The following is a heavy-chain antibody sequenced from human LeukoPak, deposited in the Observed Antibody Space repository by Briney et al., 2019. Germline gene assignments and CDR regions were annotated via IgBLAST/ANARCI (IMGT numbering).Heavy chain of an antibody. CDR2: INLEGSEN. V-gene: IGHV3-7*01. CDR1: GFIFSKYW. J-gene: IGHJ4*02. Sequence: PGGSLRLSCAASGFIFSKYWMSWVRQAPGKGLEWVASINLEGSENYYVDSVEGRFTIFRDNAKNSLYLQMNSLRAEDTAVYYCARHGYFGRTYYFDYWGQGTLVTVSS. CDR3: ARHGYFGRTYYFDY. D-gene: IGHD5-24*01.